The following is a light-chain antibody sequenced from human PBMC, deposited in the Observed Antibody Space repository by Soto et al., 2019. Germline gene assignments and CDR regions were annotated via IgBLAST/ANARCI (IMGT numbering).Light chain of an antibody. Sequence: IHFTQSPSFLSASVGDRVTITCRASQVISSYLAWYQQKPGKAPKLLIYAASTWQSGVPERFSGSRSGTEFTLTIRSLKPEDSATYYCQQSYSNTITFGQGKRLEIK. J-gene: IGKJ5*01. CDR1: QVISSY. V-gene: IGKV1-9*01. CDR3: QQSYSNTIT. CDR2: AAS.